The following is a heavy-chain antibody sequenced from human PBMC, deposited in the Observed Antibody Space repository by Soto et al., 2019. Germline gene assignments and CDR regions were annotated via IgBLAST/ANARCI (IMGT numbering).Heavy chain of an antibody. CDR1: GGSISSYY. CDR3: AIADGDYGLYYYYYMDV. Sequence: QVQLQESGPGLVKPSETLSLTCTVSGGSISSYYWSWIRQPRGKGLEWIGYIYYSGSTNYNPSLKSRVTISVDTSKNQFSLKLSSVTAADTAVYYCAIADGDYGLYYYYYMDVWGKGTTVTVSS. V-gene: IGHV4-59*01. CDR2: IYYSGST. J-gene: IGHJ6*03. D-gene: IGHD4-17*01.